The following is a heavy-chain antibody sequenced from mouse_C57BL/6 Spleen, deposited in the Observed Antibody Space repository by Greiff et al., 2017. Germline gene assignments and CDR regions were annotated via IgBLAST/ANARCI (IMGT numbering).Heavy chain of an antibody. CDR3: AVITTVVAPDY. CDR2: INPSSGYT. Sequence: VQLQQSGAELARPGASVKMSCKASGHTFTSYTMHWVKQRPGQGLEWIGYINPSSGYTKYNQKFKDKATLTADKSSSTAYMQLSSLTSEDSAVYYCAVITTVVAPDYWGQGTTLTVSS. J-gene: IGHJ2*01. D-gene: IGHD1-1*01. CDR1: GHTFTSYT. V-gene: IGHV1-4*01.